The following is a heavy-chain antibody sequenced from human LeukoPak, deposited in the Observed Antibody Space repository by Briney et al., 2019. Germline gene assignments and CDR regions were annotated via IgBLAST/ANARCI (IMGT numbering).Heavy chain of an antibody. CDR1: GGSLSGVY. J-gene: IGHJ3*02. Sequence: SETLSLTCTVSGGSLSGVYWNWIRQPPGKGLEWIGYIYYTGTTDYSPSLKSRVTISLDMSKNQFSLKLRSVTAADTAVYYCARTNAFGNRGQGTMVTVSS. V-gene: IGHV4-59*01. CDR3: ARTNAFGN. CDR2: IYYTGTT.